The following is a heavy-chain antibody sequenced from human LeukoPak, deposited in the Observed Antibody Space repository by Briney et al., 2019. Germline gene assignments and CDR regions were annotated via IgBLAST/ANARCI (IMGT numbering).Heavy chain of an antibody. CDR3: ARDMERSVQSPFDI. J-gene: IGHJ3*02. V-gene: IGHV3-21*01. Sequence: GGSLRLSCAASGFTFSSYAMSWVRQAPGKGLEWVSFISSSGSYIFYADSVKGRFTISRDNAKNSLYLKMNSLRAEDTAVYYCARDMERSVQSPFDIWGQGTMVTVSS. D-gene: IGHD1-1*01. CDR2: ISSSGSYI. CDR1: GFTFSSYA.